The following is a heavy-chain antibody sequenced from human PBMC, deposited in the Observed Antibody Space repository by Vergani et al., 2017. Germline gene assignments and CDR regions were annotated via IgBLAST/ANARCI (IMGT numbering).Heavy chain of an antibody. CDR2: ISYDGSNK. CDR1: GFTFSSYG. V-gene: IGHV3-30*03. CDR3: ASEGGTYCTNGVCHADYYMDV. D-gene: IGHD2-8*01. J-gene: IGHJ6*03. Sequence: QVQLVESGGGVVQPGRSLRLSCAASGFTFSSYGMHWVRQAPGKGLEWVAVISYDGSNKYYADSVKGRFTISRDNSKNTLYLQMNSLRAEDTAVYYCASEGGTYCTNGVCHADYYMDVWGKGTTVTVSS.